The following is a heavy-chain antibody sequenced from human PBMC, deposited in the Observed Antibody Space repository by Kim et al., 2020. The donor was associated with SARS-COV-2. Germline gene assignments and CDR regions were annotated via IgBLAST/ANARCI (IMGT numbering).Heavy chain of an antibody. Sequence: SCKASGYTFINYVMHWVRQAPGQRLEWMGLISIGHDDTKYSQKFRGRVTITRDTTASTAYMELSSLRSEDTAVYYCARGSGWAFDYWGQGTLVTV. CDR2: ISIGHDDT. V-gene: IGHV1-3*04. CDR1: GYTFINYV. CDR3: ARGSGWAFDY. D-gene: IGHD6-19*01. J-gene: IGHJ4*02.